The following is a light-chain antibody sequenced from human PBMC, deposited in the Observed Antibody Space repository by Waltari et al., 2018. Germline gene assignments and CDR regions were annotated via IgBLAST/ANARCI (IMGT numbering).Light chain of an antibody. CDR1: QSIATR. V-gene: IGKV1-39*01. J-gene: IGKJ2*01. Sequence: DIHLTQSPSSLSASVGDRVTITCRASQSIATRLNWYQQKPGKAPKVLVYDASTLQSGVPSRFSGSASGTHFTLTISSLQPEDSATYYCQQSSNLPYTFGQGTTLEIK. CDR3: QQSSNLPYT. CDR2: DAS.